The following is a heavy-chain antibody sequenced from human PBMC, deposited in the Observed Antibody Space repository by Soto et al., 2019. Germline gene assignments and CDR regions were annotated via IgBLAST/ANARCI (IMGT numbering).Heavy chain of an antibody. Sequence: GGSLRLSCATSGFTFSNYWMSWVRQAPGKGLEWVANIKQDGSEKYYVDSVKGRFTISRDNAKNSLYLQMNSLRAEDTAVYYCARQGRGDSSGYYFPFDYWGQGNLVTVSS. J-gene: IGHJ4*02. CDR1: GFTFSNYW. V-gene: IGHV3-7*05. D-gene: IGHD3-22*01. CDR2: IKQDGSEK. CDR3: ARQGRGDSSGYYFPFDY.